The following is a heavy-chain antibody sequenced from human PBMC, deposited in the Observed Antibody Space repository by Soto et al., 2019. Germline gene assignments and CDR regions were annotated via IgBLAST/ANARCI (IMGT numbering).Heavy chain of an antibody. V-gene: IGHV4-34*01. D-gene: IGHD4-17*01. CDR1: GGSFSGYY. CDR3: ARGGGTVTTAGSY. CDR2: INHSGST. J-gene: IGHJ4*02. Sequence: PXETLSLTCAVYGGSFSGYYWSWIRQPPGKGLEWIGEINHSGSTNYNPSLKSRVTISVDTSKNQFSLKLSSVTAADTAVYYCARGGGTVTTAGSYWGQGTLVTVSS.